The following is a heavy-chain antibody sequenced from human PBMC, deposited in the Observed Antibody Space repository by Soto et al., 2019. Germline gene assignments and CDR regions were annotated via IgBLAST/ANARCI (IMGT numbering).Heavy chain of an antibody. CDR2: ISAYNGNT. Sequence: GASVKVSCKASGYTFTGYGISWLRQAPGQGLEWMGWISAYNGNTNYAQKLQGRVTMTTDTSTSTAYMELRSLRSVDTAVYYCARLRGIAVGGYFGYWGQGPLVNVS. J-gene: IGHJ4*02. D-gene: IGHD6-19*01. CDR3: ARLRGIAVGGYFGY. V-gene: IGHV1-18*01. CDR1: GYTFTGYG.